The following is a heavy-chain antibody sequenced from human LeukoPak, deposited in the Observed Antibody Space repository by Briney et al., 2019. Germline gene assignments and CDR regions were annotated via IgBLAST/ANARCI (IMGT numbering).Heavy chain of an antibody. J-gene: IGHJ4*02. CDR3: AKWGDYDVLTGYYVPDY. V-gene: IGHV3-23*01. CDR2: ILGSGGST. Sequence: GASLRLSCAASGFTFSNYDMSWVRQAPGEGLEWVSAILGSGGSTYYADSVKGRFTVSRDNSRSTLYLQMKSLRAEDTALYYCAKWGDYDVLTGYYVPDYWGQGTRVTVSS. D-gene: IGHD3-9*01. CDR1: GFTFSNYD.